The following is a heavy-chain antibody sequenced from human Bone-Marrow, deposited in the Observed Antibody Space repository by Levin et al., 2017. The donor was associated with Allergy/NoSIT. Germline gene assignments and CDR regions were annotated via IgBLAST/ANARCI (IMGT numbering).Heavy chain of an antibody. CDR3: ARGGDDSSSSQIQFDY. CDR1: GGSISSGDYY. Sequence: SETLSLTCTVSGGSISSGDYYWSWIRQPPGKGLEWIGYIYYSGSTYYNPSLKSRVTISVDTSKNQFSLKLSSVTAADTAVYYCARGGDDSSSSQIQFDYWGQGTLVTVSS. J-gene: IGHJ4*02. D-gene: IGHD6-6*01. CDR2: IYYSGST. V-gene: IGHV4-30-4*01.